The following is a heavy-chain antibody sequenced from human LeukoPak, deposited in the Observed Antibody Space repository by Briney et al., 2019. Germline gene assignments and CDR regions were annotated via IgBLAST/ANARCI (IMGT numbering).Heavy chain of an antibody. CDR1: GFTFSIYW. J-gene: IGHJ4*02. CDR3: ASHYSYGKTFDY. Sequence: GGSLRLSCAAYGFTFSIYWMHWVRQAPGKGLVWVSRINSDGSSTSYADSVKGRFTISRDNAKNTLYLQMNSLRAEDTAVYYCASHYSYGKTFDYWGQGTLVTVSS. V-gene: IGHV3-74*01. D-gene: IGHD5-18*01. CDR2: INSDGSST.